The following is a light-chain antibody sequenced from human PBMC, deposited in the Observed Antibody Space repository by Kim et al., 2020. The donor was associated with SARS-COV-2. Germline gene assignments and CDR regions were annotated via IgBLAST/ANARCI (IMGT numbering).Light chain of an antibody. CDR2: DKG. J-gene: IGLJ3*02. CDR3: DSRDSSGYRWV. Sequence: SSELTQDPAVSVALGQTVRITCQGEKLRDFFANWYQQKPGQAPVVVISDKGNPPSGIPDRFSGSHSGNTASLTITGVQAEDEAVYYCDSRDSSGYRWVFGDGTRRTVL. CDR1: KLRDFF. V-gene: IGLV3-19*01.